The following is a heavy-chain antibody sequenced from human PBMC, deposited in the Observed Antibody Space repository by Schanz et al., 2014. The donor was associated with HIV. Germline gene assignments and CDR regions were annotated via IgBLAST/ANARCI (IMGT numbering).Heavy chain of an antibody. CDR2: ISWNSGSI. J-gene: IGHJ1*01. Sequence: EVQLVESGGGLVQPGRSLRLSCAGSGFTFGNYAMHWVRQAPGKGLEWVSGISWNSGSIGYADSVKRRFTISRDNAKNSLYLQMNSLRVEDTALYYCAKDMGRQPEYFQHWGQGTLVTVSS. CDR1: GFTFGNYA. D-gene: IGHD6-6*01. V-gene: IGHV3-9*01. CDR3: AKDMGRQPEYFQH.